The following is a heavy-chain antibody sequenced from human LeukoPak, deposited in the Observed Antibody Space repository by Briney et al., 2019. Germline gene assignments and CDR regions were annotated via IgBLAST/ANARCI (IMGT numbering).Heavy chain of an antibody. CDR1: RFTFSGYW. CDR2: INSDGYSI. Sequence: GGSLRLSCAASRFTFSGYWMHWARQAPGKGLVWVSRINSDGYSITYADSVKGRFTISRDNAKNTLYLQMNSLIAEDTAVYFCTRAGYSSGFDSWGQGTLVTVSS. D-gene: IGHD6-19*01. J-gene: IGHJ5*01. CDR3: TRAGYSSGFDS. V-gene: IGHV3-74*03.